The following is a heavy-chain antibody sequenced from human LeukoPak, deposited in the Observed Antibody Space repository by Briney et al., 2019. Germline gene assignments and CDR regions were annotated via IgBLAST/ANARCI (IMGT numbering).Heavy chain of an antibody. Sequence: GGSLRLSCAASGFTFSGSSMHWVRQASGKGLEWVGRIRSKGNNYATVYAASVKGRFTISRDDSKNTAYLQMNSLRAEDTAVYYCARDDGVVAATPCSLDYWGQGTLVTVSS. V-gene: IGHV3-73*01. CDR3: ARDDGVVAATPCSLDY. CDR2: IRSKGNNYAT. CDR1: GFTFSGSS. D-gene: IGHD2-15*01. J-gene: IGHJ4*02.